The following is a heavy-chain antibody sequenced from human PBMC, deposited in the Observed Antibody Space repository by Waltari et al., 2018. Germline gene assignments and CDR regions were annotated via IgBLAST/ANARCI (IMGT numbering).Heavy chain of an antibody. CDR3: AREGRRIAARPNWFDP. J-gene: IGHJ5*02. CDR1: GYTFTGYY. CDR2: INPKRGGT. D-gene: IGHD6-6*01. V-gene: IGHV1-2*02. Sequence: QVQLVQSGAEVKKPGASVKVSCKASGYTFTGYYMHWVRQAPGQGLEWMGWINPKRGGTNYAQKFQGRVTMTRDTSISTAYMELSRLRSDDTAVYYCAREGRRIAARPNWFDPWGQGTLVTVSS.